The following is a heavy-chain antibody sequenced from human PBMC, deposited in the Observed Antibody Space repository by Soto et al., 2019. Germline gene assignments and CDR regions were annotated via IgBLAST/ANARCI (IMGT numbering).Heavy chain of an antibody. CDR3: ARGLGSSWFFL. V-gene: IGHV3-48*01. CDR1: GFTFSDYA. J-gene: IGHJ5*02. D-gene: IGHD6-13*01. Sequence: EVQLVESGGGMVQPGGSPRLSCAGSGFTFSDYAMTWVRQAPGKGLEWLSYIDFDSSPIRYADSVMGRFTVSRDNAKDSLYLQMNSLRPEDTAIYYCARGLGSSWFFLWGPGTLVTVSS. CDR2: IDFDSSPI.